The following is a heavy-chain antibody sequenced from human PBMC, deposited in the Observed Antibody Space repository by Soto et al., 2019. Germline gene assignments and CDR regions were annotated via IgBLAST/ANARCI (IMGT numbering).Heavy chain of an antibody. Sequence: SVKVSCKASGDTFSFYTINWVRQAPGLGLEWMGRVNPIVSMSNYAQKFQGRVTITADKSTNTAYMDLRSLRSDDTAVYYCARDQGITTFGVYSMYYYGMDVWGQGTTVTVSS. CDR1: GDTFSFYT. CDR2: VNPIVSMS. V-gene: IGHV1-69*04. J-gene: IGHJ6*02. CDR3: ARDQGITTFGVYSMYYYGMDV. D-gene: IGHD3-3*01.